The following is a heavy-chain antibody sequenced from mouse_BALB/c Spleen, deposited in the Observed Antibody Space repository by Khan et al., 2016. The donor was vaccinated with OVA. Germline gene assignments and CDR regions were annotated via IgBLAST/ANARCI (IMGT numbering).Heavy chain of an antibody. CDR3: ARGNYYGYFFDY. CDR2: ISYSGGT. CDR1: GYSITSGYA. D-gene: IGHD1-1*01. V-gene: IGHV3-2*02. Sequence: EVKLLESGPGLVKPSQSLSLTCTVTGYSITSGYAWNWIRQFPGNKLEWMGYISYSGGTSYNPSLKSRISITRDTSKNHFFLQFNSVTTEDTATYYCARGNYYGYFFDYGGQGTPLTVSS. J-gene: IGHJ2*01.